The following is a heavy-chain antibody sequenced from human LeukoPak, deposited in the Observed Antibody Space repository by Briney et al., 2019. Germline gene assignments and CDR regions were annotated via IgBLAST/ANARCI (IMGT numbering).Heavy chain of an antibody. J-gene: IGHJ4*02. D-gene: IGHD3-10*01. CDR3: AREPRPPGSVNYGPGFDY. V-gene: IGHV1-46*01. CDR1: GYTFTSHY. Sequence: ASVKVSCKASGYTFTSHYMHWVRQAPGQGLEWMGIINPSSGGTSYTQKFQGRVTMTRDTSTSTVYVELSSLRSEDSAVYYCAREPRPPGSVNYGPGFDYWGQGSLVIVSS. CDR2: INPSSGGT.